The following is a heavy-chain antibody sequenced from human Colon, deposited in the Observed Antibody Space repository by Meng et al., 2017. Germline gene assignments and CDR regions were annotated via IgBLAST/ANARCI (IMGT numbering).Heavy chain of an antibody. D-gene: IGHD3-22*01. V-gene: IGHV4-34*01. J-gene: IGHJ4*02. Sequence: HVHRKGGGARLLRPSDAMSLTCTVYGGSFTDFYWSWVRQSPERGLEWIGEINHGGGTNYNPSLSSRVTISLDTSKNQFFLKMNSVTAADTAVYYCARVDFPGDFRDSSGLGLWGQGTLVTVSS. CDR3: ARVDFPGDFRDSSGLGL. CDR1: GGSFTDFY. CDR2: INHGGGT.